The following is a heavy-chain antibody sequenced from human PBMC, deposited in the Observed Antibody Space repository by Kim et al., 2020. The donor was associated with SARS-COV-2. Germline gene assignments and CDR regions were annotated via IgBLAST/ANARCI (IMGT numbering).Heavy chain of an antibody. V-gene: IGHV3-33*01. Sequence: GGSLRLSCAASGVTFPDYAMHWVRQAPGRGLEWVASIWHDGSKKSYADSVKGRLTISRDNSKDTLDLQMNSLRAEDAAVYYCVRAGIQLSFDVWGQGTLVTVS. CDR2: IWHDGSKK. CDR1: GVTFPDYA. D-gene: IGHD5-18*01. J-gene: IGHJ5*02. CDR3: VRAGIQLSFDV.